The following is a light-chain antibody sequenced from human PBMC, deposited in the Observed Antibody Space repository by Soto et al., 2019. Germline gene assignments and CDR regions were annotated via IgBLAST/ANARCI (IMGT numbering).Light chain of an antibody. CDR1: SGDVGGHNY. CDR3: SSTAGNNNLV. Sequence: QSALTQSPSASGSPGQSVTISCTGTSGDVGGHNYVSWYQHHPGKAPKLIIYEVSKRPSGVPDRFSGSKSANTASLTVSGLQAEDEAFDYCSSTAGNNNLVFGGGTKLTVL. V-gene: IGLV2-8*01. J-gene: IGLJ3*02. CDR2: EVS.